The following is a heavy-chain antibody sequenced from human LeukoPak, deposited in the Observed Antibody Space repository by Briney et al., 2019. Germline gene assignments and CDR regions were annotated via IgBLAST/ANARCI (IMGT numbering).Heavy chain of an antibody. D-gene: IGHD1-26*01. V-gene: IGHV3-74*01. Sequence: PGGSLRLSCAGPGFTLNTYWMHWVRQGPGKGLVWVSRIYSDGGRTNYADSVKGRFTISGDTAKNTLYLQMNSLRAEDTAVYYCARSGRGGAFDMWGQGTMVTVSS. CDR1: GFTLNTYW. CDR2: IYSDGGRT. J-gene: IGHJ3*02. CDR3: ARSGRGGAFDM.